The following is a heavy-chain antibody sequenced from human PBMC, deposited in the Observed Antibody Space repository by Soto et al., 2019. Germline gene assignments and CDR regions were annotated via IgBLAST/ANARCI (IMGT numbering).Heavy chain of an antibody. D-gene: IGHD6-19*01. CDR3: ARVEAVAGLYNYHGLDV. CDR2: IVPIFGTT. Sequence: QVQLVQSGAEVKKPGSSVKVSCKVSGGTFSNYAIDWVRLAPGHGLEWMGGIVPIFGTTYYTQKFQGRATIIADDSTTTAYLERRSLRSEDTAIYYCARVEAVAGLYNYHGLDVWGQGTAVTVSS. CDR1: GGTFSNYA. V-gene: IGHV1-69*12. J-gene: IGHJ6*02.